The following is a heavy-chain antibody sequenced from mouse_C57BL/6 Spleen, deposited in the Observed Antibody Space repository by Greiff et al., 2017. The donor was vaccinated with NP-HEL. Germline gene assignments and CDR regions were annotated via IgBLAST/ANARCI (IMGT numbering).Heavy chain of an antibody. V-gene: IGHV1-69*01. Sequence: VQLQQPGAELVMPGASVKLSCKASGYTFTSYWMHWVKQRPGQGLEWIGEIDPSDSYTNYNQKFKGKSTLTVDKSSSTAYMQLSSLTSEDSAVYYCARLGYGYDGFDYWGQGTTLTVSS. D-gene: IGHD2-2*01. CDR1: GYTFTSYW. J-gene: IGHJ2*01. CDR2: IDPSDSYT. CDR3: ARLGYGYDGFDY.